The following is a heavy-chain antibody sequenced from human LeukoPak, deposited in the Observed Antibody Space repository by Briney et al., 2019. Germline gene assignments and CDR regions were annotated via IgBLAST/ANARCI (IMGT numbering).Heavy chain of an antibody. CDR2: IYSSGTT. V-gene: IGHV4-61*02. CDR3: AREQYGDYSNS. Sequence: SQTLSLICTVSGGSISSGTDYWTWIRQPAGKGLEWIGRIYSSGTTNYNPSLESRVTLAVDTSKNQFSLKVTSVTAADTALYYCAREQYGDYSNSWGQGTLVTVSS. CDR1: GGSISSGTDY. J-gene: IGHJ4*02. D-gene: IGHD4-17*01.